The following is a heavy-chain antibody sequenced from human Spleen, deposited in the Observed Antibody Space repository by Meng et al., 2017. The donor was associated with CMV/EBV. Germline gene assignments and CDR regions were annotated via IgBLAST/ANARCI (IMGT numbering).Heavy chain of an antibody. Sequence: GGSLRLSCVASGFTFNTYWMSWVRQAPGKGLEWVANINQDGSEKSYVDSVRGRFTISRDNANNSLYLQMHSLRAEDTAVYYCARDNHGFGDLREDVWGQGTMVTVSS. CDR1: GFTFNTYW. D-gene: IGHD3-10*01. J-gene: IGHJ6*02. CDR2: INQDGSEK. V-gene: IGHV3-7*01. CDR3: ARDNHGFGDLREDV.